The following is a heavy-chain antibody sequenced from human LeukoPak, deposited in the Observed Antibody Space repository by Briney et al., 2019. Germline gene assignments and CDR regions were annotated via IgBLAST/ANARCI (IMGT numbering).Heavy chain of an antibody. J-gene: IGHJ3*02. V-gene: IGHV4-38-2*01. CDR3: ATREGYCSSTSCEAFGI. Sequence: PSETLSLTCAVSGYSISSGYYWGWIRQPPGKGLEWIGSIYHSGSTYYNPSLKSRVTISVDTSKNQFSLKLSSVTAADTAVYYCATREGYCSSTSCEAFGIWGQGTMVTVSS. CDR1: GYSISSGYY. D-gene: IGHD2-2*01. CDR2: IYHSGST.